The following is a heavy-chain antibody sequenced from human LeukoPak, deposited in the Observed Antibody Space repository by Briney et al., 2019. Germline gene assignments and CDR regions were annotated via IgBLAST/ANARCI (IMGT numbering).Heavy chain of an antibody. CDR2: ISSSSSYI. CDR3: ARMHYDSSGYGIDY. Sequence: GGSLRLSCAASGFTLSSYSMNWVRQAPGKGLEWVSSISSSSSYIYYADSVKGRFTISRDNTKNSLYLQMNSLRAEDTAVYYCARMHYDSSGYGIDYWGQGTLVTVSS. V-gene: IGHV3-21*01. D-gene: IGHD3-22*01. J-gene: IGHJ4*02. CDR1: GFTLSSYS.